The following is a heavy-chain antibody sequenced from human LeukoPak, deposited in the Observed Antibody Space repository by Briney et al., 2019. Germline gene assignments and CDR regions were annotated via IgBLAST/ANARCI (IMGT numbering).Heavy chain of an antibody. D-gene: IGHD5-18*01. J-gene: IGHJ4*02. CDR3: ATGTAMVLYFFDY. CDR1: GGTFSSYA. Sequence: SVKVSCKASGGTFSSYAISWVRQAPGQGLEWMGGIIPIFGTANYAQKFQGRVTITADESTSTAYMELSSLRSEDTAFYYCATGTAMVLYFFDYWGQGTLVTVSS. V-gene: IGHV1-69*13. CDR2: IIPIFGTA.